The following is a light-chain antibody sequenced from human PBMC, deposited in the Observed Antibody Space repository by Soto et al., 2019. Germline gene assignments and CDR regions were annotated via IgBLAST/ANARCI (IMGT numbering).Light chain of an antibody. J-gene: IGKJ3*01. CDR1: QSVRSSY. CDR2: GAS. V-gene: IGKV3-20*01. Sequence: EIVLTQSPGTLSLSPGDRATLSCRASQSVRSSYLTWYHQKPGQAPRLLIFGASSRATGTPDRISGSGSGTEYTLTINRLEPEDFGVYYCQQSGDSVFTCGPGTTVDIK. CDR3: QQSGDSVFT.